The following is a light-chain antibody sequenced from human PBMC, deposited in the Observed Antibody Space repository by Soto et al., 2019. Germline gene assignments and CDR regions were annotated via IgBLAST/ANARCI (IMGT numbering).Light chain of an antibody. Sequence: DIQMTQSPSSLSASVGDRVTITCQASQDISNYLNWYQQKPGKAPKLLIYGASNLETGVPSRFSGSGSGTDFTFTISSLRPEDIATYYCQQYGNVPYTFGRGTKLESK. J-gene: IGKJ2*01. CDR1: QDISNY. CDR2: GAS. V-gene: IGKV1-33*01. CDR3: QQYGNVPYT.